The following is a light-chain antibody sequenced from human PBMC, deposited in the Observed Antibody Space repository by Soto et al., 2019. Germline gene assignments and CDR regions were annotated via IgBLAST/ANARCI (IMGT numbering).Light chain of an antibody. V-gene: IGKV1-5*03. J-gene: IGKJ1*01. CDR3: QQRRT. CDR1: QSISSW. Sequence: DIQMTQSPSTLSASVGDRVTITCRASQSISSWLVWYQQKPGKAPKLLIYKASSLESGVPSRFSGSGSGTEFTLTISSLQPDDFATYYCQQRRTVGQGPKVDIK. CDR2: KAS.